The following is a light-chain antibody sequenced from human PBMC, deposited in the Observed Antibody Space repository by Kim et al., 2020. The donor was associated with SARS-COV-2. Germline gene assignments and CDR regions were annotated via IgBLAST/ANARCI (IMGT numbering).Light chain of an antibody. CDR3: LLSYSGARPWV. V-gene: IGLV7-46*01. CDR1: PGPVTSGHY. CDR2: DTD. J-gene: IGLJ3*02. Sequence: QAVVTQEPSLTVSPGGTVTLTCDSSPGPVTSGHYPFWFQQKPGQAPRTLIYDTDNRHSWTPARFSGSLLGDKAALTLSGAQPEDEADYYCLLSYSGARPWVFGGGTKLTVL.